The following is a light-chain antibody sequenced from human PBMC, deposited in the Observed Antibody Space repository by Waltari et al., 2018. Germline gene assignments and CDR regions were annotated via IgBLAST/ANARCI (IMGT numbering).Light chain of an antibody. CDR1: QSISIN. Sequence: EIVMTQSPATLSVSPGERATLSCRASQSISINLAWYQHKPGQAPRLLIYGASTRATGIPSRFSGSGSGTEFTLTISSLQSEDFVVYYCQHYSNWPPWTFGQGTKVEMK. CDR2: GAS. V-gene: IGKV3-15*01. CDR3: QHYSNWPPWT. J-gene: IGKJ1*01.